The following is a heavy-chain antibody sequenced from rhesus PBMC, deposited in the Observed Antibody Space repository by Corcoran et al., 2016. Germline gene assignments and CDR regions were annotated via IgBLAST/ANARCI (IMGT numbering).Heavy chain of an antibody. CDR2: ISNCGGCP. Sequence: EVQLVESGGGLVQPGGSLRLSCAASGFTFSAYGMSWVRQAPGKGLEWVSYISNCGGCPYNAESGRGRFTISRDNSKNTLSLQMNSLRLEDTAVYYCAKEGAAGYWYFDLWGPGTPITISS. CDR1: GFTFSAYG. V-gene: IGHV3S5*01. CDR3: AKEGAAGYWYFDL. J-gene: IGHJ2*01. D-gene: IGHD6-13*01.